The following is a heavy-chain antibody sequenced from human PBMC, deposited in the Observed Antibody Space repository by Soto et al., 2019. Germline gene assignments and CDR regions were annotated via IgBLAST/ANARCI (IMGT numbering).Heavy chain of an antibody. D-gene: IGHD6-19*01. CDR1: GFTFSSYG. V-gene: IGHV3-30*03. Sequence: PGGSLRLSCAASGFTFSSYGMHWVRQAPGKGLEWVAVISYDGSNKYYADSVKGRFTISRDNSKNTLYLQMNSLRAEDTAVYYCASISGWGRSRHFDYWGQGTLVTVSS. J-gene: IGHJ4*02. CDR3: ASISGWGRSRHFDY. CDR2: ISYDGSNK.